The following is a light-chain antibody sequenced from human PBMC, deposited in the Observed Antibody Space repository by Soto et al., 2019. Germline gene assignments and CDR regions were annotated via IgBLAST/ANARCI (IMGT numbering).Light chain of an antibody. Sequence: AIRMTQSPSSFSASTGDRVTITCRASQGISSYLAWYQQKPGKAPKLLICAASTLQSGVPSRFSGSVSGTDFTLTISCLQSEDFATYYCQHYNSYPRTFGQGTKVEIK. CDR3: QHYNSYPRT. CDR1: QGISSY. CDR2: AAS. V-gene: IGKV1-8*01. J-gene: IGKJ1*01.